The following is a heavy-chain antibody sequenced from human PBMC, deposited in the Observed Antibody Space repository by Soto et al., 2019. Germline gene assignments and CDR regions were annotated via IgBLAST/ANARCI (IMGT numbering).Heavy chain of an antibody. CDR1: GYTFTSYA. Sequence: GASVKVSCKASGYTFTSYAMHWVRQAPGQRLEWMGWINAGNGNTKYSQKFQGRVTITRDTSASTAYMELSSLRSEDTAVYYCARDFGSCTNGVCYPFDSWGQGTLVTSPQ. CDR2: INAGNGNT. D-gene: IGHD2-8*01. CDR3: ARDFGSCTNGVCYPFDS. J-gene: IGHJ4*02. V-gene: IGHV1-3*01.